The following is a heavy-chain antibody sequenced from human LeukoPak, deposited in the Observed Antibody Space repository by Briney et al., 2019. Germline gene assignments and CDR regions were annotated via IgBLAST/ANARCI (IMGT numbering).Heavy chain of an antibody. D-gene: IGHD3-10*02. J-gene: IGHJ6*04. Sequence: GGSLRLSCAASGFTFSSYWMHWVRQAPGKGLVWVSRINSDGSTTTYADSVKGRFTISRDNAKNTLYLQMNSLRAEDTAVYYCAELGITMIGGVWGKGTTVTISS. V-gene: IGHV3-74*01. CDR1: GFTFSSYW. CDR2: INSDGSTT. CDR3: AELGITMIGGV.